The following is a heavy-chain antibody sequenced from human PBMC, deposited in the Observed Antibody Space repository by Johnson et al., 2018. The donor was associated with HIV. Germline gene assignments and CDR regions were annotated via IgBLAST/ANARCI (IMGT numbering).Heavy chain of an antibody. CDR2: IYSGGTT. CDR1: GFTVSSNY. Sequence: VQLVQSGGGLIQPGGSLRLSCAVSGFTVSSNYMSWVRQAPGKGLEWVSVIYSGGTTYYADSVKGRFTISRDNSKNTLYVQMNSLRAEDTAVYYCARDGVYSSPHDAFDIWGQGTMVAVSS. CDR3: ARDGVYSSPHDAFDI. V-gene: IGHV3-53*01. J-gene: IGHJ3*02. D-gene: IGHD6-13*01.